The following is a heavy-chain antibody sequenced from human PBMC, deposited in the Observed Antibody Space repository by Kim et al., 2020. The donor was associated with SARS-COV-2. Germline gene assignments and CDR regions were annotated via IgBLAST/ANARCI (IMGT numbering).Heavy chain of an antibody. Sequence: GGSLRLSCAASGFTVSSNYMSWVRQAPGKGLEWVSVIYSGGSTYYADSVKGRFTISRHNSKNTLYLQMNSLRAEDTAVYYCARDRVYYDSSGWFGAFDIWGQGTMVTVSS. CDR3: ARDRVYYDSSGWFGAFDI. J-gene: IGHJ3*02. V-gene: IGHV3-53*04. D-gene: IGHD3-22*01. CDR2: IYSGGST. CDR1: GFTVSSNY.